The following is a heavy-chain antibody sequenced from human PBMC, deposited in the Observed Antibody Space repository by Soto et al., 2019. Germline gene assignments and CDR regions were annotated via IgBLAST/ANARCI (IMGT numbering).Heavy chain of an antibody. V-gene: IGHV3-13*01. CDR1: GFTFSNYD. CDR3: AREGVFGLVPIVPPDH. J-gene: IGHJ4*02. Sequence: GGSLRLSCAASGFTFSNYDMHWVRQATGKGLEWVSAIGTSGDTNYAGSVKGRFTISRENAKNKLYLEMSSLRGQDTAVYFCAREGVFGLVPIVPPDHWGQGVLVTVSS. CDR2: IGTSGDT. D-gene: IGHD3-3*01.